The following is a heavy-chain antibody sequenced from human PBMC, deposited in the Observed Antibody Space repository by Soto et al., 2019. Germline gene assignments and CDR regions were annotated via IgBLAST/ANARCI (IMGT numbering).Heavy chain of an antibody. J-gene: IGHJ6*02. CDR3: AYLPCSGGSCYWFSFSGMDV. CDR1: GFSLSTSGVG. V-gene: IGHV2-5*02. CDR2: IYWDDDK. D-gene: IGHD2-15*01. Sequence: QITLMESGPPLVKPTQTLTLTCTFSGFSLSTSGVGVAWIRQPPGKALEWLALIYWDDDKRYRPSLESRLTITKDTSKNQVDLTMTNMDSVDTATYYCAYLPCSGGSCYWFSFSGMDVWGQGTTVTVSS.